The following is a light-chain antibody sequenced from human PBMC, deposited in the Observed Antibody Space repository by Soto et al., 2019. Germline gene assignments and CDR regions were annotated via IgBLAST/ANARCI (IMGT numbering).Light chain of an antibody. CDR3: QQSYTTPLA. CDR2: TAS. V-gene: IGKV1-39*01. J-gene: IGKJ4*01. Sequence: DIQMTQSPSSLSASVADRVTITCRASQNIGNYLNWYQHKAGKAPKFLIYTASTLQSGVPSRFSGSRSGADFTLTISSVQFEDFATYYCQQSYTTPLAFGGGTQVEI. CDR1: QNIGNY.